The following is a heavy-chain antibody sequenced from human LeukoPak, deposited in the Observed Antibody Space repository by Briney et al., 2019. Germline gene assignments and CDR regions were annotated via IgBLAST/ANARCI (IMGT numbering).Heavy chain of an antibody. D-gene: IGHD3-22*01. Sequence: GESLKISCKGSGYSFTSYWIGWVRQMPGKGLEWMGIIYPGDSDTRYSPSFQGQVTISADKSISTAYLQWSSLKASDTAMYYCARQAADSSGYREGYYFDYWGQGTLVTVSS. CDR3: ARQAADSSGYREGYYFDY. CDR2: IYPGDSDT. V-gene: IGHV5-51*01. J-gene: IGHJ4*02. CDR1: GYSFTSYW.